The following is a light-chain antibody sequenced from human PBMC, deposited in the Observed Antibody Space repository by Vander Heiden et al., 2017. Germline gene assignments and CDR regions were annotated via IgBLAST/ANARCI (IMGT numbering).Light chain of an antibody. CDR3: GSWDDTLNGLYV. Sequence: QSVLTQPPSASGTPGQRVPISCSGSSSNIGRNSVDWYQQLPGTAPRLLIYNGGLRPAGVPARISGSKSGTSASLAISGLQSEDEADYYCGSWDDTLNGLYVFGGGTKVTVL. J-gene: IGLJ1*01. CDR2: NGG. V-gene: IGLV1-44*01. CDR1: SSNIGRNS.